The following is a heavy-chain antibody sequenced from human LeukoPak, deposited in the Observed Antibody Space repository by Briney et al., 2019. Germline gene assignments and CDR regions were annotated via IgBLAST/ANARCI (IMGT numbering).Heavy chain of an antibody. CDR3: ARHSGRDSSCP. J-gene: IGHJ4*02. CDR2: IYYSGST. V-gene: IGHV4-59*08. CDR1: GGSISSYY. D-gene: IGHD6-6*01. Sequence: SETLSLTCTVSGGSISSYYWSWIRQPPGKGLEWIGYIYYSGSTKYNPSLKSRVTISVDTSKNQFSLRLSSVTAADTAVYYCARHSGRDSSCPWGQGTLVTVSS.